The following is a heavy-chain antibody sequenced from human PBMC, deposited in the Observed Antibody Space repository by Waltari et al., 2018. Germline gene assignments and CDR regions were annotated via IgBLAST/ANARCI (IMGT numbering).Heavy chain of an antibody. J-gene: IGHJ4*02. Sequence: EVQLVESGGDSVQPGGSLRLSCAASGFTFSNFWMSWVRQAPGKGRQWVASIKPDGSGKYYVESVKGRFTISRDNAKNSLNLQMDSLRVEETAVYFCARDVLWGQGTRVTVSP. CDR1: GFTFSNFW. V-gene: IGHV3-7*01. CDR2: IKPDGSGK. CDR3: ARDVL. D-gene: IGHD2-15*01.